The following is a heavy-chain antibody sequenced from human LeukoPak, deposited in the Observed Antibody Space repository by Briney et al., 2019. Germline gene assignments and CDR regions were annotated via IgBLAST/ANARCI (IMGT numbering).Heavy chain of an antibody. CDR1: GGPISSYY. J-gene: IGHJ5*02. V-gene: IGHV4-59*01. CDR2: IYHTGNT. Sequence: SETLSLTCTVSGGPISSYYWSWIRQPPGKGLEWIGYIYHTGNTNYNPSLKSRVTISVDTSKNQFSLKLSSVTAADTAVYYCARGLITIVGGDNWFDPWGQGTLVTVSS. D-gene: IGHD3-10*01. CDR3: ARGLITIVGGDNWFDP.